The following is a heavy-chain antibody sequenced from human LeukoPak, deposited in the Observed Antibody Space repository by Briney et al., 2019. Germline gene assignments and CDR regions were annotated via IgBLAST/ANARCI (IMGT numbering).Heavy chain of an antibody. CDR1: KHIFTNKW. CDR2: IYPDDSDV. J-gene: IGHJ3*01. Sequence: GESLKISCKGSKHIFTNKWIGWVRQMPGKGLQWIGIIYPDDSDVKYSPSFQGQVTISVDTSTNTAFLQLKSLKVADTAIYYCAGGVYPDNPRAFDLWAQGTMVTVSS. CDR3: AGGVYPDNPRAFDL. D-gene: IGHD3-16*01. V-gene: IGHV5-51*01.